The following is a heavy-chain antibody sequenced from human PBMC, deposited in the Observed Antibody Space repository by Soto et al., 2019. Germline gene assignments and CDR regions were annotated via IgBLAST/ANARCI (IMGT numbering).Heavy chain of an antibody. CDR2: IDPSDSYT. V-gene: IGHV5-10-1*01. CDR1: GYSFTSYW. Sequence: ESLKISCKGSGYSFTSYWISWVRQMPGKGLEWMGRIDPSDSYTNYSPSFQGHVTISADKSISTAYLQWSSLKASDTAMYYCAMGKYQLPYYFDYWGQGTLVTVSS. CDR3: AMGKYQLPYYFDY. D-gene: IGHD2-2*01. J-gene: IGHJ4*02.